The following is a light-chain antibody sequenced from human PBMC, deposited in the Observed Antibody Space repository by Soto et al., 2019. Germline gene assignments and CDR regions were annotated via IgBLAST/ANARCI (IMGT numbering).Light chain of an antibody. CDR2: GNS. V-gene: IGLV1-40*01. CDR1: SSNIGAGYD. J-gene: IGLJ2*01. CDR3: QSYDSSLSGSVV. Sequence: QSVLTQSPSVSGAPGQRVTISCTGSSSNIGAGYDVHWYQQLPGTAPKLLIYGNSNRPSGVRDRFSGSKSGTSASLAITGLQAEDEADYYCQSYDSSLSGSVVFGGGTKLTVL.